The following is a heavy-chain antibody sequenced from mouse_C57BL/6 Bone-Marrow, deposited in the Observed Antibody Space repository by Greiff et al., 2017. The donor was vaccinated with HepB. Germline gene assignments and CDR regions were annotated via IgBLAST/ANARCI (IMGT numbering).Heavy chain of an antibody. J-gene: IGHJ2*01. CDR3: TGGSPPSYGNFDY. CDR2: IRLKSDNYAT. V-gene: IGHV6-3*01. Sequence: EVKLQESGGGLVQPGGSMKLSCVASGFTFSNYWMNWVRQSPEKGLEWVAQIRLKSDNYATHYAESVKGRFTISRDDSKSSVYLQMNNLRAEDTGIYYCTGGSPPSYGNFDYWGQGTTLTVSS. D-gene: IGHD2-1*01. CDR1: GFTFSNYW.